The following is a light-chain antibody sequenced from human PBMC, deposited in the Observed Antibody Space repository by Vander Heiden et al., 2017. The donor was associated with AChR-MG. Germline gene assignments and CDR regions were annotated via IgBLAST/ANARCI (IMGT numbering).Light chain of an antibody. J-gene: IGKJ1*01. CDR2: AAS. Sequence: AIQMTQSPSSLSAAVGDRVTITCRASQGIRNDLGWYQQKPGKAPKLLIYAASSVQSGVPSRFSGSGSGTDFTLTISSLQPEDFATYYCLQDYNYPWTFGQGTKVEIK. CDR3: LQDYNYPWT. CDR1: QGIRND. V-gene: IGKV1-6*01.